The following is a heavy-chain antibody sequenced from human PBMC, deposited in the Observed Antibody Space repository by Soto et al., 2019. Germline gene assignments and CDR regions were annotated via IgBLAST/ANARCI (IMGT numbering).Heavy chain of an antibody. CDR1: GGTFSSYA. CDR3: ARDGRDDFWTGWGLDV. D-gene: IGHD3-3*01. CDR2: IIPIFGTA. Sequence: SVKVSCKASGGTFSSYAISWVRQAPGQGLEWMGGIIPIFGTANYAQKFQGRVTITADKSTSTAYMELSSLRSEDTAVYYCARDGRDDFWTGWGLDVWGQGTTVTVSS. J-gene: IGHJ6*02. V-gene: IGHV1-69*06.